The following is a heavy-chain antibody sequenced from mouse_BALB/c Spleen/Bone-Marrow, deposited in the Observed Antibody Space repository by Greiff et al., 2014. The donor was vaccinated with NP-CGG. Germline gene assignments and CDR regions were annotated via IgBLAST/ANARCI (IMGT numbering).Heavy chain of an antibody. J-gene: IGHJ3*01. CDR2: INPDSRTI. D-gene: IGHD1-2*01. Sequence: EVQLVESGGGLVQPGGSLKLSCAASGFDFSGYWMTWVRQAPGKGLEWIGEINPDSRTINYKPSLKEKFIMSRDNAKNTLYLQMSKVGSEDTALYYCARNGYYGWMTYWGQGTLVTVSA. CDR1: GFDFSGYW. V-gene: IGHV4-1*02. CDR3: ARNGYYGWMTY.